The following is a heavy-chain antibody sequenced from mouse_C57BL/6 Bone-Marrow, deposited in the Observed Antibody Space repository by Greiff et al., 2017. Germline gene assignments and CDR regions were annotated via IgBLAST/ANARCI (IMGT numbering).Heavy chain of an antibody. CDR3: ARDDGHSGHYFDY. CDR1: GYTFTSYW. Sequence: QVQLQQPGAELVKPGASVKMSCKASGYTFTSYWITWVKQRPRQGLEWIGDIYPGSGSTNYNEKFKSKATLTVDTSSSTAYMQLSSLTSEDSAVYYCARDDGHSGHYFDYWGQGTTLTVSS. CDR2: IYPGSGST. J-gene: IGHJ2*01. D-gene: IGHD2-3*01. V-gene: IGHV1-55*01.